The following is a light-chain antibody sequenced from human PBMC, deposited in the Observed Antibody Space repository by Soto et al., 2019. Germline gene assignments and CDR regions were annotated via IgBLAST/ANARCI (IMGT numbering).Light chain of an antibody. CDR3: SSYAGSNYV. CDR1: SSDVGGYNY. V-gene: IGLV2-8*01. CDR2: EVS. Sequence: QSALNQPPSASGSPGQSVTISCTGTSSDVGGYNYVSWYQQHPGKAPKLMIYEVSKRPSGVPDRFSGSKSGNTASLTVSGLQAEDEADYYCSSYAGSNYVFGTG. J-gene: IGLJ1*01.